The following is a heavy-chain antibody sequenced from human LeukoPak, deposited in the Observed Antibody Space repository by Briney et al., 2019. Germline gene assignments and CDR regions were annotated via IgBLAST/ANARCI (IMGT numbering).Heavy chain of an antibody. CDR1: GGSISSYY. V-gene: IGHV4-59*12. CDR3: ARDPGELHDAFDI. CDR2: IYYSGST. D-gene: IGHD1-26*01. J-gene: IGHJ3*02. Sequence: SETLSLTCTVSGGSISSYYWSWIRQPPGKGLEWIGYIYYSGSTYYNPSLKSRVTISVDTSKNQFSLKLSSVTAADTAVYYCARDPGELHDAFDIWGQGTMVTVSS.